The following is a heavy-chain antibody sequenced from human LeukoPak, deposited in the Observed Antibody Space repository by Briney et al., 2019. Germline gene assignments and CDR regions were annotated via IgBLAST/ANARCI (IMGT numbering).Heavy chain of an antibody. D-gene: IGHD6-13*01. Sequence: SETLSLTCTVSGYAISSGYFWGWIRQPPGKGLEWIGTIYHSGSTYYNPSLKCRVTISVDTSKNQFSLKLSSVTAADTAVYYCARGYSSSWYFNWFDPWGQGTLVTVSS. CDR3: ARGYSSSWYFNWFDP. CDR2: IYHSGST. CDR1: GYAISSGYF. V-gene: IGHV4-38-2*02. J-gene: IGHJ5*02.